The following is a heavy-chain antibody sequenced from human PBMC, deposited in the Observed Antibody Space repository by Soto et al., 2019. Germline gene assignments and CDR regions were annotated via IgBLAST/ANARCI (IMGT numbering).Heavy chain of an antibody. Sequence: GGSLRLSCAASGFTFDDYTMHWVRQAPGKGLEWVSLISWDGGSTYYADSVKGRFTISRDNSKNSLYMQMNSLRTEDTALYYCAKGFSEVATISGMDVWGQGTTVTVSS. CDR3: AKGFSEVATISGMDV. V-gene: IGHV3-43*01. CDR1: GFTFDDYT. J-gene: IGHJ6*02. CDR2: ISWDGGST. D-gene: IGHD5-12*01.